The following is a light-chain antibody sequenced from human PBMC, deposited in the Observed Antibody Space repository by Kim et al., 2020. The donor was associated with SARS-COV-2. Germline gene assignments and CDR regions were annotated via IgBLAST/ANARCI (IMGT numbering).Light chain of an antibody. CDR3: QQYGKSPYT. CDR2: AAS. V-gene: IGKV3-20*01. CDR1: QSISSSF. J-gene: IGKJ2*01. Sequence: PGERATLSCRASQSISSSFLAWYQHKPGQSPRLLIFAASFRATGIPDRFTGSGSGTDFTLSIGKLEPEDFAVYYCQQYGKSPYTFGPGTKLEI.